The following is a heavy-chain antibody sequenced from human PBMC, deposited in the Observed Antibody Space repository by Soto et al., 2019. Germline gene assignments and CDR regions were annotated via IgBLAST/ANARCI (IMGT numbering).Heavy chain of an antibody. CDR3: AGDDGGHQLYSYAMDV. V-gene: IGHV1-18*01. CDR2: FSTYTGNT. Sequence: QLLQSGAEVKRPGTSVKVSCKASRYTFTSYRISWVRQDPGQGLERVGWFSTYTGNTSHAQKFQHRVTMTAEKSTSTAYMELRSQRSDDTVVYYCAGDDGGHQLYSYAMDVWGQGTKVTVSS. D-gene: IGHD2-2*01. CDR1: RYTFTSYR. J-gene: IGHJ6*02.